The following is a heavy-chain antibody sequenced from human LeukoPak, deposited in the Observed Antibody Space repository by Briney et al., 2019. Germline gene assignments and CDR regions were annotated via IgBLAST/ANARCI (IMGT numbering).Heavy chain of an antibody. CDR1: GFTFSSYA. CDR2: ISGSGGST. V-gene: IGHV3-23*01. D-gene: IGHD6-6*01. Sequence: SGGSLRLSCAVSGFTFSSYAMSWVRQAPGKGLEWVSAISGSGGSTYYADSVKGRFTISRDNSKNTLYLQMNSLRAEDTAVYYCAKDLGGSSSPFDYWGHRTLVTVSS. J-gene: IGHJ4*01. CDR3: AKDLGGSSSPFDY.